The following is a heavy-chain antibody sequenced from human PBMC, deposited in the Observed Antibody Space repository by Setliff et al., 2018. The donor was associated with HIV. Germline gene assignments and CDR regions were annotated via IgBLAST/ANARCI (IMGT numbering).Heavy chain of an antibody. D-gene: IGHD3-3*02. CDR3: ARMRVVSASSLPSAFDI. J-gene: IGHJ3*02. V-gene: IGHV1-18*01. Sequence: ASVKVSCKASGYTFTSYGISWVRQAPGQGLEWMGWISAYNGNTNYAQKLQGRVTMTTDTSTSTAYMELRSLRSDDTAVYYCARMRVVSASSLPSAFDICGQRTMVTVSS. CDR1: GYTFTSYG. CDR2: ISAYNGNT.